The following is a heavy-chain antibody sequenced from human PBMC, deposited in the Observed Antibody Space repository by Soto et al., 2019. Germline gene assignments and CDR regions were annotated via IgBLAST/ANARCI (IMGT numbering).Heavy chain of an antibody. V-gene: IGHV1-3*01. Sequence: ASVKVSCKASGYTFTSYAMHWVRQAPGQRLEWIGWINAGNGNTKYSQKFQGRVTITRDTSASTAYMELSSLRSEDTAVYYCVQKCYDSSCIMHWGQGTLVTVSS. J-gene: IGHJ1*01. CDR2: INAGNGNT. D-gene: IGHD3-22*01. CDR1: GYTFTSYA. CDR3: VQKCYDSSCIMH.